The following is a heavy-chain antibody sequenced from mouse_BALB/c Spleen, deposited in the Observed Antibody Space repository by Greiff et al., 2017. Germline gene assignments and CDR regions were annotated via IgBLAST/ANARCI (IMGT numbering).Heavy chain of an antibody. CDR2: INPGSGGT. V-gene: IGHV1-54*01. CDR3: AAAHYGSRGYFDV. D-gene: IGHD1-1*01. Sequence: QVHVKQSGAELVRPGTSVKVSCKASGYAFTNYLIEWVKQRPGQGLEWIGVINPGSGGTNYNEKFKGKATLTADKSSSTAYMQLSSLTSDYSAVYFCAAAHYGSRGYFDVWGAGTTLTVSS. CDR1: GYAFTNYL. J-gene: IGHJ2*01.